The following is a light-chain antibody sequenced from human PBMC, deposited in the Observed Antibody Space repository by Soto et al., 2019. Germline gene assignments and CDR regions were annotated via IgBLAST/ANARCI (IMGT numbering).Light chain of an antibody. J-gene: IGLJ2*01. V-gene: IGLV1-44*01. CDR2: FNN. CDR3: AAWDDSLKIV. CDR1: SSNIGSKT. Sequence: QSALTQPPSASGTPGQRVTISCSGSSSNIGSKTVNWYQQVPGTAPKLLIYFNNERPSGVPDRFSGSKSGTSASLAISGLQSEDEADYYCAAWDDSLKIVFGGGTKLTVL.